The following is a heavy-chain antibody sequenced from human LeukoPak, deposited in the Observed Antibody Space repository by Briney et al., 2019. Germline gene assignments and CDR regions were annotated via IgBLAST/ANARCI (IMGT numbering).Heavy chain of an antibody. CDR2: IYTSGST. D-gene: IGHD6-6*01. V-gene: IGHV4-61*02. J-gene: IGHJ6*03. CDR3: ARDWGVGGRPGYMDV. Sequence: SQTLSLTCTVSGGSISSGSYYWSWIRQPAGKGLEWIGRIYTSGSTNYNPSLKSRVTISVDTSKNQFSLKLSSVTAADTAVYYCARDWGVGGRPGYMDVWGKGTTVTVSS. CDR1: GGSISSGSYY.